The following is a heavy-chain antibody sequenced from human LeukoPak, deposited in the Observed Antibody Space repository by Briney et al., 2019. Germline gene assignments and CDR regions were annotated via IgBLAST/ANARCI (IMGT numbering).Heavy chain of an antibody. V-gene: IGHV4-34*01. D-gene: IGHD6-19*01. CDR2: INHSGST. Sequence: SETLSLTCAVYGGSFSGYYWSWIRQPPGKGLEWIGEINHSGSTNYNPSLKSRVTISVDTSKNQFSLKLSSVTAADTAVYYCARIVRGSGWSRVDAFDIWGQGTMVTVSS. CDR3: ARIVRGSGWSRVDAFDI. J-gene: IGHJ3*02. CDR1: GGSFSGYY.